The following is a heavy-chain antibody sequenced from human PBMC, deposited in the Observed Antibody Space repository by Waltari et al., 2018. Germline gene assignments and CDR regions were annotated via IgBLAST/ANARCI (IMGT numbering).Heavy chain of an antibody. CDR2: INPNSGGT. D-gene: IGHD3-10*01. CDR3: ASFFLLWFGEGAFDI. V-gene: IGHV1-2*06. Sequence: QVQLVQPGAEVKKPGASVKVSCKASGYTFTGYYMHWVRQATGQGLEWMGRINPNSGGTNYAQKFQGKVTMTRDTSISTAYMELSRLRSDDTAVYYCASFFLLWFGEGAFDIWGQGTMVTVSS. CDR1: GYTFTGYY. J-gene: IGHJ3*02.